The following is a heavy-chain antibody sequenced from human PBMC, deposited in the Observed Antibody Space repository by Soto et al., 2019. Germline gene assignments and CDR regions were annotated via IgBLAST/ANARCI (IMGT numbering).Heavy chain of an antibody. CDR2: IYYSGST. CDR1: GGSVSSGSYY. CDR3: ARGYQTLDH. Sequence: PSETLSLTCTVSGGSVSSGSYYWSWIRQPPGKGLEWIGYIYYSGSTNYNPSLKSRVTISVDTSKNQFSLKLSSVTAADTAVYYCARGYQTLDHWGQGTLVTVSS. V-gene: IGHV4-61*01. J-gene: IGHJ4*02. D-gene: IGHD2-2*01.